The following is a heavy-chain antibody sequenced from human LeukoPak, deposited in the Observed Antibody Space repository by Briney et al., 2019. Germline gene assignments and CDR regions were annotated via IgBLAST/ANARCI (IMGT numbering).Heavy chain of an antibody. V-gene: IGHV4-34*01. J-gene: IGHJ6*03. Sequence: SETLSLTCAVYGGSFSGYYWTWIRHTPEKGLEWIGEMNPSGSTNYNPSLESRVTISVGTSKNQFSLTLSSVTAADTAVYYCARGRQDVTMIVVIMTAVSYYLDVWGKGTTVTVS. CDR3: ARGRQDVTMIVVIMTAVSYYLDV. D-gene: IGHD3-22*01. CDR1: GGSFSGYY. CDR2: MNPSGST.